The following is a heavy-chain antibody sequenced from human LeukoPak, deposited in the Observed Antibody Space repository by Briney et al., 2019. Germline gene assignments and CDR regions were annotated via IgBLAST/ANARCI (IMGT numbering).Heavy chain of an antibody. CDR3: ARARGNYGDYGDYAY. D-gene: IGHD4-17*01. CDR1: GYTFTGYY. CDR2: INPNSGGT. J-gene: IGHJ4*02. V-gene: IGHV1-2*02. Sequence: ASVKVSCKASGYTFTGYYMHWVRQAPGQGLEWMGWINPNSGGTNYAQKFQGRVTMTRDTSISTAYMELSRLRSEDTAVYYCARARGNYGDYGDYAYWGQGTLVTVSS.